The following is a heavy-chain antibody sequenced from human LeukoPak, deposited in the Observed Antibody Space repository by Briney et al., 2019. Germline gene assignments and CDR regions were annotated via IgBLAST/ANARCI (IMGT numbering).Heavy chain of an antibody. Sequence: GGSLRLSCAASGFTFDDYAMHWVRQAPGKGLEWVAVISYDGSNKYYADSVKGRFTISRDNSKNTLYLQMNSLRAEDTAVYYCAVDPQFDPWGQGTLVTVSS. CDR3: AVDPQFDP. J-gene: IGHJ5*02. CDR1: GFTFDDYA. CDR2: ISYDGSNK. V-gene: IGHV3-30*04.